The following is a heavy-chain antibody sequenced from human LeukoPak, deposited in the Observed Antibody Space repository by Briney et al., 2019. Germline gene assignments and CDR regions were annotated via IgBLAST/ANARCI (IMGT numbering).Heavy chain of an antibody. CDR1: GGSFSGYY. CDR3: ARKNYYDSRRGAFDI. D-gene: IGHD3-22*01. V-gene: IGHV4-34*01. CDR2: INHSGST. Sequence: SETLSLTCAVYGGSFSGYYWSWIRQPPGKGLEWIGEINHSGSTNYNPSLKSRVTISVDTSKNQFSLKLSSVTAADTAVYYCARKNYYDSRRGAFDIWGQGTMVTVSS. J-gene: IGHJ3*02.